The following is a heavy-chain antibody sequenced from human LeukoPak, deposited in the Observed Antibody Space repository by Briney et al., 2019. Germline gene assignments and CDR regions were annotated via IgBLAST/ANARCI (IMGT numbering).Heavy chain of an antibody. J-gene: IGHJ5*02. V-gene: IGHV1-24*01. D-gene: IGHD2-2*01. CDR1: GYTLTELS. CDR3: ATDFSKYQLLRSALLQFDP. CDR2: FDPEDGET. Sequence: GASVKVSCKVSGYTLTELSMHWVRQAPGKGLEWMGGFDPEDGETIYAQKFQSRVTMTEDTSTDTAYMELSSLRSEDTAVYYCATDFSKYQLLRSALLQFDPWGQGTLVTVSS.